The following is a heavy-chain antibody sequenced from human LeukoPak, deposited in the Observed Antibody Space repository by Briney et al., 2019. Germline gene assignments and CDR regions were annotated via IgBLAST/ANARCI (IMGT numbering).Heavy chain of an antibody. V-gene: IGHV4-34*01. CDR1: GGSFSGYY. J-gene: IGHJ5*02. Sequence: SETLSLTCAVYGGSFSGYYWSWIRQPPGKGREWIGEINHSGSTNYNPSLKSRVTISVDTSKNQFSLKLSSVTAADTAVYYCARRVPYYGSGSYRAWFDPWGQGTLVTVSS. CDR3: ARRVPYYGSGSYRAWFDP. CDR2: INHSGST. D-gene: IGHD3-10*01.